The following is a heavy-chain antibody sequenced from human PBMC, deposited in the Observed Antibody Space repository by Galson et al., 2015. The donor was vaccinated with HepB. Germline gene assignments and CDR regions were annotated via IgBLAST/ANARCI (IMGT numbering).Heavy chain of an antibody. CDR1: GFTFSSYG. J-gene: IGHJ4*02. CDR2: IWYDGSNK. D-gene: IGHD2-21*02. CDR3: ARVRGAYCGGDCYSIDY. V-gene: IGHV3-33*01. Sequence: SLRLSCAASGFTFSSYGMHWVRQAPGKGLEWVAVIWYDGSNKYYADSVKGRFTISRDNSKNTLYLQMNSLRAEDTAVYYCARVRGAYCGGDCYSIDYWGQGTLVTVSS.